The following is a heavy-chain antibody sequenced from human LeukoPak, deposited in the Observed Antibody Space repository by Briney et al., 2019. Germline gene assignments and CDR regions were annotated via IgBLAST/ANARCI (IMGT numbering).Heavy chain of an antibody. D-gene: IGHD1-26*01. CDR1: GYTFTTHD. CDR2: MSPNSGDT. CDR3: ARDRGGSYSDY. J-gene: IGHJ4*02. V-gene: IGHV1-8*01. Sequence: ASVKVSCKASGYTFTTHDINWVRQATGQGLEWLGWMSPNSGDTGYAQKFQGRVTVTRDTSASTAYMELSSLRSEDTAMYYCARDRGGSYSDYWGQGTLVTVSS.